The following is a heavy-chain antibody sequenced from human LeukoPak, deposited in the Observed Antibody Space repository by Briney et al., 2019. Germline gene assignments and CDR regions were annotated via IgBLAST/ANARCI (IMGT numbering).Heavy chain of an antibody. J-gene: IGHJ6*03. Sequence: SETLSLTCTVSGGSISSSSYYWGWIRQPPGKGLEWIGEINHSGSTNYNPSLKSRVTISVDTSKNQFSLKLSSVTAADTAVYYCARLRRRGRSTMVRGVFYYYMDVWGKGTTVTISS. CDR2: INHSGST. CDR3: ARLRRRGRSTMVRGVFYYYMDV. CDR1: GGSISSSSYY. D-gene: IGHD3-10*01. V-gene: IGHV4-39*07.